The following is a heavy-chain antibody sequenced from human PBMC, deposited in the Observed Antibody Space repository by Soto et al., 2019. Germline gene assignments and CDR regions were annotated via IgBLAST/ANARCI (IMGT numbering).Heavy chain of an antibody. CDR3: TKGYYYDSSGYHKRNWFDP. CDR1: GFTFSNAW. J-gene: IGHJ5*02. Sequence: GGSLRLSCAASGFTFSNAWMNWVRQAPGKGLEWVGRIKSKTDGGTTDYAAPVKGRFTISRDDSKNTLYLQMNSLKTEDTAVYYCTKGYYYDSSGYHKRNWFDPWGQGTLVTVSS. CDR2: IKSKTDGGTT. V-gene: IGHV3-15*07. D-gene: IGHD3-22*01.